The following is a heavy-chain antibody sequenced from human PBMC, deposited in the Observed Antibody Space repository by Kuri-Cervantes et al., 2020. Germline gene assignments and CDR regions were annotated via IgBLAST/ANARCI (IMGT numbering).Heavy chain of an antibody. D-gene: IGHD3-16*02. Sequence: ASVKVSCKASGYAFTTYYIHWVRQAPGQGLEWMGIINPHGGSTSYYSERFQGRVTMTRDTSTSTVHMELSSLRSEDTAVYYCAREKEHDYVWGSYRYTNWGQGTLVTVSS. CDR2: INPHGGST. J-gene: IGHJ4*02. CDR3: AREKEHDYVWGSYRYTN. CDR1: GYAFTTYY. V-gene: IGHV1-46*01.